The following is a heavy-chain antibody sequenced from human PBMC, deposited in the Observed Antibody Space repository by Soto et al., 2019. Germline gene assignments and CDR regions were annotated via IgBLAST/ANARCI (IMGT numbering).Heavy chain of an antibody. V-gene: IGHV3-23*01. CDR2: ISSSGGNA. J-gene: IGHJ4*02. Sequence: GGSLRLSCAASGFTFSSYGMSWVRQAPGKGLEWVSAISSSGGNAYYADSVKGRFTISRDNSKNTLYLQMNSLRAEDTAVYYCARGATSPSYWGQGTLVTVS. CDR1: GFTFSSYG. CDR3: ARGATSPSY.